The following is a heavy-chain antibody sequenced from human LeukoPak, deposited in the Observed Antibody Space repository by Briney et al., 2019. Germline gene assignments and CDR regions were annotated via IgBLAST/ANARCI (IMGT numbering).Heavy chain of an antibody. Sequence: SVKVSCKASGGTFRSYAISWVRQAPAQGLEWMGRNIPILGIANYAQKFQGRVTITADKSTSTAYMELSSLRSEDTAVYYCAAPPYYDILTADYYGMDVWGQGTTVTVSS. CDR2: NIPILGIA. CDR1: GGTFRSYA. D-gene: IGHD3-9*01. CDR3: AAPPYYDILTADYYGMDV. V-gene: IGHV1-69*04. J-gene: IGHJ6*02.